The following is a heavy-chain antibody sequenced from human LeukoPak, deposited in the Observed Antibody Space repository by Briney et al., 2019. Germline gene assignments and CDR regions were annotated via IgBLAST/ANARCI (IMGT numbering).Heavy chain of an antibody. CDR2: IYYSGST. V-gene: IGHV4-31*03. CDR3: ARDSSSRYYYYGMDV. CDR1: GGSISSGGYY. D-gene: IGHD6-13*01. J-gene: IGHJ6*02. Sequence: SETLSLTCTVSGGSISSGGYYWSWIRQHPGKGLEWIGYIYYSGSTYYNPSLKSRVTISVDTSKNQFSLKLSSVTAADTAVYYCARDSSSRYYYYGMDVWGQGTTVTVSS.